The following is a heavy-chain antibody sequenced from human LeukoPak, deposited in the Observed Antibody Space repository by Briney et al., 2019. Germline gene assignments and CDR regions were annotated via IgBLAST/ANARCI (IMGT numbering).Heavy chain of an antibody. J-gene: IGHJ3*02. V-gene: IGHV7-4-1*02. D-gene: IGHD5-12*01. CDR1: GYTFTTYA. CDR3: VRGNSGYELADAFDN. CDR2: IHTNTGDP. Sequence: GASVKVSCKASGYTFTTYAVNWVRRAPGQGLEWMGWIHTNTGDPTYAQGFTGRFVFSLDASVGTAYLQISSLKTEDTALYYCVRGNSGYELADAFDNWGQGTMVTVSS.